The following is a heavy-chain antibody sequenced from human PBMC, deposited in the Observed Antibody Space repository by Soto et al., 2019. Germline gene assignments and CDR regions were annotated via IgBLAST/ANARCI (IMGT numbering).Heavy chain of an antibody. D-gene: IGHD6-6*01. CDR2: IHYSGATP. CDR1: GYTFTNYY. Sequence: QVQLVQSGAEVKRPGASVKVSCKASGYTFTNYYMHWVRQAPGQGLEWMGVIHYSGATPTYAQKFQGRVTMARDTSTSTVYVELSSLTSEDTAVYYCARHRIKLLGAYDFWGQGTMVTVSS. V-gene: IGHV1-46*01. J-gene: IGHJ3*01. CDR3: ARHRIKLLGAYDF.